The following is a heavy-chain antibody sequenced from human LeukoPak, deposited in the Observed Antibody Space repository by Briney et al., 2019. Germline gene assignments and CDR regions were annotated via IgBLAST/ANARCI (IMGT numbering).Heavy chain of an antibody. Sequence: GRSLRLSCAASGFTFSSYGMHWVRQAPGKGLEWVAVIWYDGSNKYYADSVKGRFTISRDNSKNTLYLQMDSLRAEDTAVYYCARDRYYYDSSGYYLFDYWGQGTLVTVSS. CDR3: ARDRYYYDSSGYYLFDY. D-gene: IGHD3-22*01. V-gene: IGHV3-33*01. J-gene: IGHJ4*02. CDR1: GFTFSSYG. CDR2: IWYDGSNK.